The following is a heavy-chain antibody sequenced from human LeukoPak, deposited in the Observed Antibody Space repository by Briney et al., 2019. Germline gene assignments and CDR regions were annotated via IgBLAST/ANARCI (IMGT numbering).Heavy chain of an antibody. CDR3: ARVPDPYYYGSGTASGMDV. CDR1: GFTFSSYS. J-gene: IGHJ6*02. Sequence: GGSLRLSCAASGFTFSSYSMNWVRQAPGKGLEWVSSISSSSSYIYYADSVKGRFTISRDNAKNSLYLQMNSLGAEDTAVYYCARVPDPYYYGSGTASGMDVWGQGTTVTASS. CDR2: ISSSSSYI. D-gene: IGHD3-10*01. V-gene: IGHV3-21*01.